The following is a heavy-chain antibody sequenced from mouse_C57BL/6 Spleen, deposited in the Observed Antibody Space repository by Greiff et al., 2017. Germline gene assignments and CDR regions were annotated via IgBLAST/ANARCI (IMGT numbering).Heavy chain of an antibody. CDR2: IYPSDSET. D-gene: IGHD1-1*01. V-gene: IGHV1-61*01. CDR3: ARASITTVVAEAMDY. Sequence: QVQLQQSGAELVRPGSSVKLSCKASGYTFTSYWMDWVKQRPGQGLEWIGNIYPSDSETHYNQKFKDKATLTVDKSSSTAYMQLSSLTSEDSAVYYCARASITTVVAEAMDYWGQGTSVTVSS. J-gene: IGHJ4*01. CDR1: GYTFTSYW.